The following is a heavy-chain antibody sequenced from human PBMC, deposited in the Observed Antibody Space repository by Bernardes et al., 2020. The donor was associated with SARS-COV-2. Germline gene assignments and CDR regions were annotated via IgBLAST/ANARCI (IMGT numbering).Heavy chain of an antibody. CDR1: GYTFTGYY. V-gene: IGHV1-2*02. D-gene: IGHD3-10*01. J-gene: IGHJ4*02. Sequence: ASVKVSCKASGYTFTGYYMHWVRQAPGQGLEWMGWINPNNGGTNYAQKFQGRVTMTRDTSISTAYMELSRLRSDDTAVYYCARAAWFGELSDDFDYWGQGTLVTVSS. CDR3: ARAAWFGELSDDFDY. CDR2: INPNNGGT.